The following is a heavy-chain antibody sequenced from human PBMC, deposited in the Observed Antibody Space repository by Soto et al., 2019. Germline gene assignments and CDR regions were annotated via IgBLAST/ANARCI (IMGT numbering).Heavy chain of an antibody. J-gene: IGHJ6*02. CDR2: INHSGST. Sequence: LSLTCAVYGGSFSGYYWSWIRQPPGKGLEWIGEINHSGSTNYNPSLKSRVTISVDTSKNQFSLKLSSVTAADTAVYYCARGDYVWGSYRYYYGMDVWGQGTTVTVSS. D-gene: IGHD3-16*02. CDR1: GGSFSGYY. CDR3: ARGDYVWGSYRYYYGMDV. V-gene: IGHV4-34*01.